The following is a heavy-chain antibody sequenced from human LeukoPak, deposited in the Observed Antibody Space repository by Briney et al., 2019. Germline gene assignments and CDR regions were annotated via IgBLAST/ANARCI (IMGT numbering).Heavy chain of an antibody. D-gene: IGHD3-9*01. J-gene: IGHJ4*02. CDR3: ARSPRYFDWFFDY. CDR1: GFTFSSYA. CDR2: ISYDGNNK. Sequence: GGSLRLSCAASGFTFSSYAMHWVRQAPGKGLEWVAVISYDGNNKYYADSVEGRFTISRDSSKNTLYLQMNSLRAEDTAVYYCARSPRYFDWFFDYWGQGTLVTVSS. V-gene: IGHV3-30*04.